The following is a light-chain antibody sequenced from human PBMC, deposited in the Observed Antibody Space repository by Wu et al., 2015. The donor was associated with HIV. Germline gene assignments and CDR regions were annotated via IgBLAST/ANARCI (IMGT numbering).Light chain of an antibody. V-gene: IGKV3-20*01. Sequence: ENVLTQPPGTLSLSPGERATLSCRASQSVTNNYFAWFQQKPGQAPRLLIYSASSRATGIPDRFSGSGSGTDFTLTITRLEPEDFAVYYCQQYESSITFGQGTRLDIK. J-gene: IGKJ5*01. CDR1: QSVTNNY. CDR3: QQYESSIT. CDR2: SAS.